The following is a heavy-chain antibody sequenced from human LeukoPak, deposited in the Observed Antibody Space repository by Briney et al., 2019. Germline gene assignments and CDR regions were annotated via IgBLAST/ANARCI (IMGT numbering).Heavy chain of an antibody. Sequence: KPSETLSLTCTVSGGSISSYYWSWIRQPAGKGLEWIGRIYTSGSTNYNPSLKSRVTMSVDTSKNQFSLKLSSVTAADTAVYYCARRNYDFWSGLARSFDYWGQGTLVTVSS. CDR2: IYTSGST. CDR1: GGSISSYY. D-gene: IGHD3-3*01. CDR3: ARRNYDFWSGLARSFDY. V-gene: IGHV4-4*07. J-gene: IGHJ4*02.